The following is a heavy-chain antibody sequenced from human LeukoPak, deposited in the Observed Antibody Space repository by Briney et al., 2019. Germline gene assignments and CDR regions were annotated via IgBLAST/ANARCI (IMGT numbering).Heavy chain of an antibody. CDR3: ARSHCSGGSCYPRIVYYYGMDV. CDR1: GGTFSSYA. Sequence: SVKVSCKASGGTFSSYAISWVRQAPGQGLEWMGGIIPIFGTANYAQKLQGRVTITADESTSTAYMELSSLRSEDTAVYYCARSHCSGGSCYPRIVYYYGMDVWGQGTTVTVSS. J-gene: IGHJ6*02. D-gene: IGHD2-15*01. CDR2: IIPIFGTA. V-gene: IGHV1-69*13.